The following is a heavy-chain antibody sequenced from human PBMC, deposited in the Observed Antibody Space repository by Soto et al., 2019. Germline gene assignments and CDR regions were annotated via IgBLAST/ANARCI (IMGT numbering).Heavy chain of an antibody. CDR1: GFSVSDYY. V-gene: IGHV3-66*01. D-gene: IGHD2-8*01. Sequence: EVQLVESGGGLVQPGGSLRLSCAASGFSVSDYYMSWVRQDPGKGLEWISVIYSSGDTYYADSVKGRLTITRDNSRNTLYLQIHELRVEDTAIYYCARDQGYGRGVSFDPWGQGIPVTVSS. J-gene: IGHJ5*02. CDR2: IYSSGDT. CDR3: ARDQGYGRGVSFDP.